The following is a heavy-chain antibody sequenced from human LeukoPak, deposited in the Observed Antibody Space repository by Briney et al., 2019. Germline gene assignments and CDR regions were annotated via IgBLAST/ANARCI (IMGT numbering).Heavy chain of an antibody. J-gene: IGHJ1*01. D-gene: IGHD3-22*01. CDR1: GGTFSSYA. CDR2: IIPIFGTA. CDR3: ARDLPYYDSSGYPH. V-gene: IGHV1-69*05. Sequence: GASVKVSCKASGGTFSSYAISWVRQAPGQGIEWMGRIIPIFGTANYAQKFQGRVTITTDESTSTDYMELSSLRSEDPAVYYCARDLPYYDSSGYPHSGPGTLVTVSS.